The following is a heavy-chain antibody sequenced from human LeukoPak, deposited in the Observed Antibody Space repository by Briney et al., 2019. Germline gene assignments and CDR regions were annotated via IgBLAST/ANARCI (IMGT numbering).Heavy chain of an antibody. J-gene: IGHJ4*02. Sequence: GGSLRLSCAASGFTVITNYMTWVRQAPGKGLEWVSVISSGGSTYYADSVKGRFTISRDNSKNTVYLQMNSLRAADTAVYYCARALERYYYDSSGYYAHFDYWGQGTLVTVSS. CDR2: ISSGGST. D-gene: IGHD3-22*01. V-gene: IGHV3-66*01. CDR1: GFTVITNY. CDR3: ARALERYYYDSSGYYAHFDY.